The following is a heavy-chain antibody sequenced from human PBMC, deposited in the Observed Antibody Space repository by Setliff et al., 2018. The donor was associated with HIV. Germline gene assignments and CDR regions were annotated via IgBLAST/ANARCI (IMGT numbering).Heavy chain of an antibody. J-gene: IGHJ4*02. CDR3: ARDRYSGSSTDY. CDR1: GGSFSGYY. CDR2: INHSGST. Sequence: SETLSLTCAVYGGSFSGYYWSWIRQPPGKGLEWIGEINHSGSTNYNPSLKSRVTISVDTSKSQFSLKLSSVIAADTAVYYCARDRYSGSSTDYWGQGTLVTVSS. V-gene: IGHV4-34*01. D-gene: IGHD1-26*01.